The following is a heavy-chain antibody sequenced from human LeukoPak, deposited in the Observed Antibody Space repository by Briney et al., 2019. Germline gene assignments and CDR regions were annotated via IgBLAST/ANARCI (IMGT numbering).Heavy chain of an antibody. CDR2: ISSGSSYI. J-gene: IGHJ6*03. Sequence: GGSLRLSCAASGFTFSSYSMNWVRQAPGKGLEWVSSISSGSSYIYYADSVKGRFTISRDNAKNSLYLQMNSLRAEDTAVYYCARIGEPARATVPIKKKYYYYYMDVWGKGTAVTVSS. D-gene: IGHD4-17*01. CDR1: GFTFSSYS. V-gene: IGHV3-21*01. CDR3: ARIGEPARATVPIKKKYYYYYMDV.